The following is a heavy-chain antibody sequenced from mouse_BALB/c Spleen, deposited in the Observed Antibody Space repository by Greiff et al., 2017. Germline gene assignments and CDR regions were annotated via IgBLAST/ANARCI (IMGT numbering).Heavy chain of an antibody. Sequence: VQLQQSGAELVKPGASVKLSCKASGYTFTEYIIHWVKQRSGQGLEWIGEINPSNGGTNFNEKFKSKATLTVDKSSSTAYMQLSSLTSEDSAVYYCTRLLRGGFAYWGQGTLVTVSA. V-gene: IGHV1S81*02. D-gene: IGHD1-1*01. J-gene: IGHJ3*01. CDR2: INPSNGGT. CDR1: GYTFTEYI. CDR3: TRLLRGGFAY.